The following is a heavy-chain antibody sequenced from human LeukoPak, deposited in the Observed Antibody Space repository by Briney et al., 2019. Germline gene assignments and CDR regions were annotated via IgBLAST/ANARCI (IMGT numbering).Heavy chain of an antibody. Sequence: GGSLRLSCAASGFTFNSYAMSWVRQAPGKGLEWVSAIIGSGGSTYYPHSVKSRFTISRDNSKNTLYLQMNSPRAEDTGVYYCAQWGPIAVAGTRGFDYWGQGTLVTVSS. V-gene: IGHV3-23*01. J-gene: IGHJ4*02. D-gene: IGHD6-19*01. CDR3: AQWGPIAVAGTRGFDY. CDR2: IIGSGGST. CDR1: GFTFNSYA.